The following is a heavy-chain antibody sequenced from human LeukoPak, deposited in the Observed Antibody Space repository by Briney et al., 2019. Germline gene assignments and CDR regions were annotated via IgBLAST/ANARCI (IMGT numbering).Heavy chain of an antibody. Sequence: PSGTLSLTCAVSGGSISNSNWWSWVRQPPGKGLEWIGEIYHSGSTNYNPSLKSRVTISVDRSRNQFSLKLSSVTAADTAVYYCARRGYSNGQPVSPSDYWGQGTLVTVSS. D-gene: IGHD5-18*01. V-gene: IGHV4-4*02. CDR2: IYHSGST. CDR1: GGSISNSNW. J-gene: IGHJ4*02. CDR3: ARRGYSNGQPVSPSDY.